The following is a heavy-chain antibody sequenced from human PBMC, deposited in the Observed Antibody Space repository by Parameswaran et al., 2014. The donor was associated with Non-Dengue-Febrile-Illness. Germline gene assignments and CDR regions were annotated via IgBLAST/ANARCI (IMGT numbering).Heavy chain of an antibody. Sequence: WIRQPPGKGLEWIGSIYYTGITYYNPSLKSRVTISVDTSKNQFSLKLSSVTAADTAVYYCARHLFTKSWLNWFDPWGQGTLVTVSS. CDR2: IYYTGIT. V-gene: IGHV4-39*01. D-gene: IGHD3-22*01. CDR3: ARHLFTKSWLNWFDP. J-gene: IGHJ5*02.